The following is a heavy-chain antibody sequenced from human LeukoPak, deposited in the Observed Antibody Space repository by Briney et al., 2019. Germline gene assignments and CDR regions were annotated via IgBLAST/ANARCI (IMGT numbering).Heavy chain of an antibody. Sequence: PGGSLRLSCAVSGFTFSNHWMSWVRQAPGKGLEWVANINPDGAVKRYVYSVKGRFTISRDNARNSLFLQMNSLRAEDTAVYYCARWEFPCGGNCYSALDYWGQGALVTVSS. V-gene: IGHV3-7*01. CDR2: INPDGAVK. CDR1: GFTFSNHW. J-gene: IGHJ4*02. CDR3: ARWEFPCGGNCYSALDY. D-gene: IGHD2-21*02.